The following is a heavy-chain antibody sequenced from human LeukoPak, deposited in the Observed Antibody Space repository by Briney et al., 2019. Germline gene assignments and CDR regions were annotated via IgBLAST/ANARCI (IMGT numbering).Heavy chain of an antibody. Sequence: SVKVSCKASGGTFSSYAISWVRQAPGQGLEWMGRIIPIFGIANYAQKFQGRVTIIADKSTSTAYMELSSLRSEDTAVYYCARVVYSTGMDVWGQGTTVTVSS. J-gene: IGHJ6*02. CDR3: ARVVYSTGMDV. CDR2: IIPIFGIA. V-gene: IGHV1-69*04. D-gene: IGHD6-13*01. CDR1: GGTFSSYA.